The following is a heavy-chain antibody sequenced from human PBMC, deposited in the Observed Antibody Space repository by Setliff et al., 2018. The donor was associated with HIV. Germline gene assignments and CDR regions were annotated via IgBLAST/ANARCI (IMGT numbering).Heavy chain of an antibody. J-gene: IGHJ5*02. CDR1: GFTFGDYA. V-gene: IGHV3-49*04. Sequence: PGGSLRLSCTASGFTFGDYAMSWVRQAPGKGLEWVGFIRSKAYGGTTEYAASVKGRFTISRDDSKSIAYLQMNSLKTEDTAVYYCTRGGTTYYYDSSGRTPSNWFDPWGQGTLVTVSS. D-gene: IGHD3-22*01. CDR2: IRSKAYGGTT. CDR3: TRGGTTYYYDSSGRTPSNWFDP.